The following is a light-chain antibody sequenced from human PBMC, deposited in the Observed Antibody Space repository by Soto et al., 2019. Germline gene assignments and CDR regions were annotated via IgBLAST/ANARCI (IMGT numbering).Light chain of an antibody. Sequence: IVPTRSRDTLSLSPGERATLSCWASHSVTTHLAWFQQTPGQTPRLLICDASTRAPGIPARFIGRGSGAYFPLTISSLHPEFFAVYCCQHRSDPITFGQGTRLEIK. CDR2: DAS. CDR3: QHRSDPIT. V-gene: IGKV3-11*01. J-gene: IGKJ5*01. CDR1: HSVTTH.